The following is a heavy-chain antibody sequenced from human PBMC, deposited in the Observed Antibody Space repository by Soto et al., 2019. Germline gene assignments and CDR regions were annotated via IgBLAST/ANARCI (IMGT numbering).Heavy chain of an antibody. D-gene: IGHD2-15*01. CDR2: ISFDGNKK. J-gene: IGHJ6*02. V-gene: IGHV3-30*18. CDR1: GFTFSSYG. Sequence: QVQLVESGGGVVQPGRSLRLSCAASGFTFSSYGMHWVRQAPGKGLEWVAVISFDGNKKYYADSVKGRFTISRDNSKNTLYLQMNSLRVEDTAVYYCAKDEVLVEVVARDYYGMDVWGQGTTVTVSS. CDR3: AKDEVLVEVVARDYYGMDV.